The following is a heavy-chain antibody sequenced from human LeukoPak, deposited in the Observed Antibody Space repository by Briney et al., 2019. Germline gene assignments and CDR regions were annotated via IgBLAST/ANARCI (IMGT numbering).Heavy chain of an antibody. V-gene: IGHV3-13*01. CDR1: GFTFSRYD. J-gene: IGHJ4*02. D-gene: IGHD6-19*01. CDR3: AKSVPGGSDWMGSIEY. Sequence: GGSLRLSCAASGFTFSRYDMHWVRQSTGKGLEWVSGIGTAGDTCYLGSVKGRFTISRENAKNSLYLQMNSLRVGATAVSYCAKSVPGGSDWMGSIEYWGQGTLVTVPS. CDR2: IGTAGDT.